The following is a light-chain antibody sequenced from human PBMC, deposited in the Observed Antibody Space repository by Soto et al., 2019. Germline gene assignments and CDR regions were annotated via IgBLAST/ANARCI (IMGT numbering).Light chain of an antibody. CDR2: GVT. V-gene: IGLV2-14*01. J-gene: IGLJ1*01. Sequence: QSALTQPASVSGSPGQSITISCTGTSSDVGAYYSVSWYQHHPGKAPKLIIYGVTNRPSGVSNRFSGSKSGNTASLTISGIQAEDEADYPCISYTSGSSHYVFGTGTKLTVL. CDR3: ISYTSGSSHYV. CDR1: SSDVGAYYS.